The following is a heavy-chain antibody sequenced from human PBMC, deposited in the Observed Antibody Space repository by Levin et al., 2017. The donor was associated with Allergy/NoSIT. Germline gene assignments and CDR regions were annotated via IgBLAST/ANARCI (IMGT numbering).Heavy chain of an antibody. D-gene: IGHD2-15*01. CDR3: ARDRYCSGGSCYSSYYYFPMDV. J-gene: IGHJ6*02. CDR1: GFTFSIYS. CDR2: ISSSSSYI. V-gene: IGHV3-21*01. Sequence: PGGSLRLSCAASGFTFSIYSMNWVRQAPGKGLEWVSSISSSSSYIYYADSVKGRFTISRDNAHNSLTLQMNSLRAEDTAVYYCARDRYCSGGSCYSSYYYFPMDVWGQGTTVTVSS.